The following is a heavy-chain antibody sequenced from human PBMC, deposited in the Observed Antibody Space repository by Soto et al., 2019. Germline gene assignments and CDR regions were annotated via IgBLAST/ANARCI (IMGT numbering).Heavy chain of an antibody. Sequence: QVQLQESGPGLVKPSETLSLTCTVSGGSVSDDNYYWSWIRQPPGKRLEWIGYIYHTGSTNFNPSLKSRVTMSVVTSKNQFSLTLNSVTAADTAVYYCARGNWKGDYWGQGTLVTVSS. D-gene: IGHD1-20*01. CDR3: ARGNWKGDY. CDR1: GGSVSDDNYY. CDR2: IYHTGST. V-gene: IGHV4-61*01. J-gene: IGHJ4*02.